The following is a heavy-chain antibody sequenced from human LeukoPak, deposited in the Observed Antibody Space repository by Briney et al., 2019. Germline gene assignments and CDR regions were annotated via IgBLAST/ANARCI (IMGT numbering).Heavy chain of an antibody. D-gene: IGHD3-22*01. CDR3: ARGRYYYDSGGYQSPYYYMDV. Sequence: PSETLSLTCTVSGGSISVNSYYWGWIRQPPGKGLEWIGSIYHSGSTYYNPSLRSRLTISLDTSKNQFSLKLSSVTAADTAVYYCARGRYYYDSGGYQSPYYYMDVWGKGTTVTVSS. V-gene: IGHV4-39*01. CDR2: IYHSGST. CDR1: GGSISVNSYY. J-gene: IGHJ6*03.